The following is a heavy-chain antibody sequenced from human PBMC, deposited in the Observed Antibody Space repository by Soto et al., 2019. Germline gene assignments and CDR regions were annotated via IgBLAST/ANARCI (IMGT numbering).Heavy chain of an antibody. CDR1: GFTFSSYS. J-gene: IGHJ3*02. Sequence: GGSLRLSCAASGFTFSSYSMNWVRQAPGKGLEWVSYISSSSSTIYYADSVKGRFTISRDNAKNSLYLQMNSLRAEDTAVYYFARWGYCSSTSCYAHDAFDIWGQGTMVTVSS. V-gene: IGHV3-48*01. CDR2: ISSSSSTI. D-gene: IGHD2-2*01. CDR3: ARWGYCSSTSCYAHDAFDI.